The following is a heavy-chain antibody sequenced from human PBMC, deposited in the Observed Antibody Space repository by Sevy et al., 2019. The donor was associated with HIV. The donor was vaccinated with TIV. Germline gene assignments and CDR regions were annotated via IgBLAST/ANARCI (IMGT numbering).Heavy chain of an antibody. CDR2: IYTSGST. J-gene: IGHJ4*02. Sequence: SETLSLTCTVSGGSISSGNDYWSWIRQPAGKGLEWIGRIYTSGSTNYNPSLKSRVTISVDTSKSQFSLKLSSVTAADTAVYYCARESGDCSSTSCYQGVFDYWGQGTLVTVSS. D-gene: IGHD2-2*01. V-gene: IGHV4-61*02. CDR3: ARESGDCSSTSCYQGVFDY. CDR1: GGSISSGNDY.